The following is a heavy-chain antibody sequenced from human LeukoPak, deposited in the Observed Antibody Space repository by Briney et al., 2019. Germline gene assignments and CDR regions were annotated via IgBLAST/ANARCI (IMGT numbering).Heavy chain of an antibody. Sequence: PGGSLRLSCAASGFTFSSYAMSWVRQAPGKGLEWVSCISGNDDTTYYAESVRGRFAISRDNSKNILYLQMNSLRAEDTATYYCAKGARFYSKYVNYWGQGTLVTVSS. CDR3: AKGARFYSKYVNY. CDR1: GFTFSSYA. J-gene: IGHJ4*02. CDR2: ISGNDDTT. D-gene: IGHD6-13*01. V-gene: IGHV3-23*01.